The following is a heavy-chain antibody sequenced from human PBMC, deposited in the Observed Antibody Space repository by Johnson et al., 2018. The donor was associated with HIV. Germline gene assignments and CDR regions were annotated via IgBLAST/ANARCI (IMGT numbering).Heavy chain of an antibody. CDR2: ISYDGSNK. J-gene: IGHJ3*02. CDR3: AGGDLSDASFHI. CDR1: GFTFDYYD. V-gene: IGHV3-30-3*01. Sequence: QVQLVESGGGVVRPGGSLRLSCTASGFTFDYYDMNWVRQAPGKGLEWVAVISYDGSNKYYADSVKGRFTISRDNSKNTLYLQMNSLRAEDTAVYYCAGGDLSDASFHIWGQGTMVTVSS.